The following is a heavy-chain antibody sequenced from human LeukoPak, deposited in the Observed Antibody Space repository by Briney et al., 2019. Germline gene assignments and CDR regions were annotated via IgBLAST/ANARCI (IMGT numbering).Heavy chain of an antibody. CDR1: GFTFSSYA. CDR3: AKRGYSYGQFDY. Sequence: GVSLRLSCAASGFTFSSYAMNWVRQAPGKGLEWVSAISDSGGYTYYADSVKGRFTISRDNSKNTLYLQMNSLRAEDTAVYYCAKRGYSYGQFDYWGQGTLVTVSS. D-gene: IGHD5-18*01. V-gene: IGHV3-23*01. CDR2: ISDSGGYT. J-gene: IGHJ4*02.